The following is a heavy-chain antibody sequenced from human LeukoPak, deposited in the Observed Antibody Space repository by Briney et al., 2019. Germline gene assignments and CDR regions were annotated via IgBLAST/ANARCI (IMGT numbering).Heavy chain of an antibody. J-gene: IGHJ5*02. CDR2: IKQDGREK. CDR1: GFTFSSYW. Sequence: GGSLRLSCAASGFTFSSYWMSWVRQAPGKGLEWVANIKQDGREKYYVDSVKGRFTISRDNAKNSLYLQMNSLRAEDTAVYYCARVITSYYDFWSGWDPPTGWFDPWGQGTLVTVSS. V-gene: IGHV3-7*01. D-gene: IGHD3-3*01. CDR3: ARVITSYYDFWSGWDPPTGWFDP.